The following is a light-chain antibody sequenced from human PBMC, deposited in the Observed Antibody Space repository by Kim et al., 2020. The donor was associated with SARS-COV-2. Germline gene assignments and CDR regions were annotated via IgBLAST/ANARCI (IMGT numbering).Light chain of an antibody. V-gene: IGKV3-20*01. CDR2: GAS. CDR1: QSVSSSY. J-gene: IGKJ2*02. Sequence: LSPGERATLSCRASQSVSSSYLAWYQQKPGQAPRLLIYGASGRATGVPDRFSGSGSGTDFTLTISRLEPEDFAVYYCQQYGSSPCTFGQGTKLEIK. CDR3: QQYGSSPCT.